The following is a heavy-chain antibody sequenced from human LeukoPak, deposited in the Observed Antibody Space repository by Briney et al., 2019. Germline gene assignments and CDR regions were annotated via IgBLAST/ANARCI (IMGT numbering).Heavy chain of an antibody. CDR2: IYYSGST. J-gene: IGHJ4*02. CDR1: GGSFSGYY. Sequence: SETLSLTCAVYGGSFSGYYWGWIRQAPGKGLEWIGSIYYSGSTYYNPSLKSRVTISVDTSKNQFSLKVSSVTAADTAVYYYARHGALSIYGGSHFDNWGQGTLVTVSS. V-gene: IGHV4-39*01. D-gene: IGHD1-26*01. CDR3: ARHGALSIYGGSHFDN.